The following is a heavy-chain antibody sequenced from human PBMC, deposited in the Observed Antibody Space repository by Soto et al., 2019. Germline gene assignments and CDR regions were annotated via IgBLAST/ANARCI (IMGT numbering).Heavy chain of an antibody. CDR3: AKDGAKRITIFGVVTNFDY. CDR1: GFTFSSYA. V-gene: IGHV3-23*01. CDR2: ISGSGGST. D-gene: IGHD3-3*01. J-gene: IGHJ4*02. Sequence: GGSLRLSCAASGFTFSSYAMSWVRQAPGKGLEWVSAISGSGGSTYYADSVKGRFTISRDNSKNTLYLQMNSLRAEDTAVYYCAKDGAKRITIFGVVTNFDYWGQGTLVTVSS.